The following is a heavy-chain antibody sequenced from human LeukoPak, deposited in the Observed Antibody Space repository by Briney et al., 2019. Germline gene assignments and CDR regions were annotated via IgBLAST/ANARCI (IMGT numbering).Heavy chain of an antibody. D-gene: IGHD6-19*01. V-gene: IGHV4-4*07. CDR3: ARDSPYSSGWYPDYYYGMDV. CDR1: GGSISSYC. Sequence: PSETLSLTCTVSGGSISSYCWSWIRQPAGKGLEWIGRIYTSGSTNYNPSLKSRVTMSVDTSKNQFSLKLSSVTAADTAVYYCARDSPYSSGWYPDYYYGMDVWGQGTTVTVSS. J-gene: IGHJ6*02. CDR2: IYTSGST.